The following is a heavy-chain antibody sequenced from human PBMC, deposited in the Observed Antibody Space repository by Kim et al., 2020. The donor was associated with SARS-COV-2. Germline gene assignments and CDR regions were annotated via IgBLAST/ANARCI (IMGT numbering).Heavy chain of an antibody. CDR3: ARDRGPYFSGGSCYSGYIDY. CDR1: GFTFSSYS. Sequence: GGSLRLSCAASGFTFSSYSMNWVRQAPGKGLEWVSSISSSSSYIYYADSVKGRFTISRDNAKNSLYLQMNSLRAEDTAVYYCARDRGPYFSGGSCYSGYIDYWGQGTLVTASS. D-gene: IGHD2-15*01. J-gene: IGHJ4*02. V-gene: IGHV3-21*01. CDR2: ISSSSSYI.